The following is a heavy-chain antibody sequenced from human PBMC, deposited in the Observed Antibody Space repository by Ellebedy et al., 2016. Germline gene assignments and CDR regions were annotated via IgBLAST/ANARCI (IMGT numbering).Heavy chain of an antibody. D-gene: IGHD3-3*01. J-gene: IGHJ6*02. CDR1: GYTFTSYY. CDR2: INPSGGST. V-gene: IGHV1-46*04. CDR3: ARDLGFLETYYYCGMDV. Sequence: ASVKVSCKASGYTFTSYYMHWVRQAPGQGLEWMGIINPSGGSTSYAQKLQGRVTMTRDTSTSTVYMELSSLRSEDTAVYYCARDLGFLETYYYCGMDVWGQGTTVTVSS.